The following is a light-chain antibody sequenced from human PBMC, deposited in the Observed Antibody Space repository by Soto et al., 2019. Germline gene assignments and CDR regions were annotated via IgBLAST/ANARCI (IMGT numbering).Light chain of an antibody. V-gene: IGKV1-27*01. CDR1: QGISNY. Sequence: DIQMTQSPSSLSASVGDRVTITCRASQGISNYLAWYQQKPGKVPKLLIYAASTLQSGVPSRFSGSGSGTDFTLTISSLQPEDVATYYCQKYNSAITFGQGTRLENK. CDR2: AAS. J-gene: IGKJ5*01. CDR3: QKYNSAIT.